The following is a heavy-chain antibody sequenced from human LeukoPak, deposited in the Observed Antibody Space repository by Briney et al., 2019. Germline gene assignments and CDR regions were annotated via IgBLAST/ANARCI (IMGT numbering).Heavy chain of an antibody. Sequence: ASVKVSCKVSGYTLTELSMHWVRQAPGKGLEWMGGFDPEDGETIYAQKFQGRVTMTEDTSTDTAYMELSSPRSEDTAVYYCATIRGRQQLVSSYFDYWGQGTLVTVSS. V-gene: IGHV1-24*01. J-gene: IGHJ4*02. D-gene: IGHD6-13*01. CDR3: ATIRGRQQLVSSYFDY. CDR1: GYTLTELS. CDR2: FDPEDGET.